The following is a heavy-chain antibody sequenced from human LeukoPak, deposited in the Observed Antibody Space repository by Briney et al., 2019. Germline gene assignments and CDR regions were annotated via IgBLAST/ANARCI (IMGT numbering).Heavy chain of an antibody. J-gene: IGHJ4*02. V-gene: IGHV3-74*01. CDR2: INTDGAFT. Sequence: GGSLRLPCAASGFIFSDYWMHWVRQAPGKGLVWVSRINTDGAFTRYADSVKGRFIISRDTAKNTLFLQMNSLRAEDTAVYYCAREAKVGGALQYWGQGILVTVSS. D-gene: IGHD1-26*01. CDR1: GFIFSDYW. CDR3: AREAKVGGALQY.